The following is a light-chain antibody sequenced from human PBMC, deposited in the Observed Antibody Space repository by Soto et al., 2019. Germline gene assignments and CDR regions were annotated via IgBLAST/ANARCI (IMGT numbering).Light chain of an antibody. J-gene: IGKJ5*01. V-gene: IGKV3-15*01. CDR2: GAS. CDR3: QQYNNCPPIT. Sequence: EIVMTQSPATLSVSPGERATLSCRASQSVSSNLAWYQHTPGQAPRLLIYGASTRATGIRARFSGSGSGTECTLTISSLQSEDFAVYYCQQYNNCPPITYGQGTRLEIK. CDR1: QSVSSN.